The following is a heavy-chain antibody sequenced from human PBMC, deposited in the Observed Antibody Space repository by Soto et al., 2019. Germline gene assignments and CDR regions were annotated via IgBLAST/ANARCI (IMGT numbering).Heavy chain of an antibody. CDR2: ISYDGSNK. CDR3: ARASSWLGWDYYYYGMDV. CDR1: GFTFSSYA. V-gene: IGHV3-30-3*01. J-gene: IGHJ6*02. Sequence: QVPLVESGGGVVQPGRSLRLSCAASGFTFSSYAMHWVRQAPGKGLEWVAVISYDGSNKYYADSVKGRFTISRDNSKNTLYLQMNSLRAEDTAVYYCARASSWLGWDYYYYGMDVWGQGTTVTVSS. D-gene: IGHD6-13*01.